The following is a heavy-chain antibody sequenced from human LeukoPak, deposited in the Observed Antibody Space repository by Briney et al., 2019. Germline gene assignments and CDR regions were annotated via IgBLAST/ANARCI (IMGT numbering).Heavy chain of an antibody. J-gene: IGHJ6*03. D-gene: IGHD4-11*01. V-gene: IGHV4-34*01. CDR1: GGSFSGYY. CDR2: INHSGNT. CDR3: ASSLTTVTHYYYYMDV. Sequence: SETLSLTCAVSGGSFSGYYWSWIRQSPGKGLEWIGEINHSGNTNYNPSLKSRVTISVDTSKNQFSLKLSSVTAADTAVYYCASSLTTVTHYYYYMDVWGKGTTVTISS.